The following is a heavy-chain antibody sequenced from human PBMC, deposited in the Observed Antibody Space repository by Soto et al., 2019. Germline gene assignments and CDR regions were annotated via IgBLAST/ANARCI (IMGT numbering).Heavy chain of an antibody. D-gene: IGHD2-15*01. CDR3: ARVPSSSGRAHFDY. CDR1: GFTFSSYA. J-gene: IGHJ4*02. V-gene: IGHV3-30-3*01. Sequence: QVQLVESGGGVVQPGRSLRLSCAASGFTFSSYAMHWVRQAPGKGLEWVAVISYDGSNKYYADSVKGRFTISRDNSKNTLNLQMNSRRAEDTAVYYWARVPSSSGRAHFDYWGQGTLVTVSS. CDR2: ISYDGSNK.